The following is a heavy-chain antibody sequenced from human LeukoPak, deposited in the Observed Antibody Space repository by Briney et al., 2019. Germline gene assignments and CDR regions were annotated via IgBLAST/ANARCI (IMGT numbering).Heavy chain of an antibody. D-gene: IGHD3-22*01. CDR2: INQSGTT. Sequence: SETLSLTCAVYGGSFSGYYWSWIRQPPGKGLEWIGEINQSGTTNYNPSLKSRVTISIDTSKNQFSLKLDSVTAADTAVYYCARVSHYYDSSGYYYFDYWGQGTLVTVSS. V-gene: IGHV4-34*01. J-gene: IGHJ4*02. CDR3: ARVSHYYDSSGYYYFDY. CDR1: GGSFSGYY.